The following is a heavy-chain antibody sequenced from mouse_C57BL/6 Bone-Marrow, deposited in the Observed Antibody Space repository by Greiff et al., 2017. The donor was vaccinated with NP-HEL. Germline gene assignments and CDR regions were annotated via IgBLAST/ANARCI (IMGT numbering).Heavy chain of an antibody. Sequence: QVQLQQSGAELVRPGTSVKMSCKASGYTFTNYWIGWAKQRPGHGLEWIGDIYPGGGYTNYNEKFKGKATLTADKSSSTAYMQFSSLTSEDSAIYYGARGSPSMVTTGYYFDYWGQGTTLTVSS. J-gene: IGHJ2*01. D-gene: IGHD2-2*01. CDR3: ARGSPSMVTTGYYFDY. V-gene: IGHV1-63*01. CDR2: IYPGGGYT. CDR1: GYTFTNYW.